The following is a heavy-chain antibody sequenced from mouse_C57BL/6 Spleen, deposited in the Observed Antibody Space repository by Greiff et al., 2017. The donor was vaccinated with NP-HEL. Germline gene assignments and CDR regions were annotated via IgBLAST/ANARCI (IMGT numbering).Heavy chain of an antibody. D-gene: IGHD1-3*01. CDR1: GFTFSSYA. CDR3: ARDNFFAY. Sequence: EVQLQESGGGLVKPGGSLKLSCAASGFTFSSYAMSWVRQTPEKRLEWVATISDGGSYTYYPDNVKGRFTISRDNAKNNLYLQMSHLKSEDTAMYYCARDNFFAYWGQGTLVTVSA. J-gene: IGHJ3*01. CDR2: ISDGGSYT. V-gene: IGHV5-4*01.